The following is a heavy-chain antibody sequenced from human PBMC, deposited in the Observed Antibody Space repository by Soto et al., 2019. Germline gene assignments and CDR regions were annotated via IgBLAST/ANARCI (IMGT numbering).Heavy chain of an antibody. V-gene: IGHV3-74*01. CDR2: LNQDGSDT. CDR3: VRGTNNWPGMDV. J-gene: IGHJ6*02. Sequence: DVQLVESGGGSVQPGGSLRLSCAVSGFTFSHYWMHWVRQAPGKGLACVSRLNQDGSDTNYADSVEGRFTVSRDNAKNTLSLQMTNLRVEATGLYFCVRGTNNWPGMDVWGQGTTVTGS. CDR1: GFTFSHYW. D-gene: IGHD1-20*01.